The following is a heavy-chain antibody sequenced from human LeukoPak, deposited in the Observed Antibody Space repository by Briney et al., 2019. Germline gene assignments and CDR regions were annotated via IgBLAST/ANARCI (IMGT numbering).Heavy chain of an antibody. CDR3: ARDKQYYDSSGYFDY. CDR1: GLTLSSDR. Sequence: GGSLRLSCAASGLTLSSDRMNWVGQAPGTGVGGVSSISSSSSYIYYADSVTGRFTIARNYAKNSLYLQMNSLRAEDTAVYYCARDKQYYDSSGYFDYWGQGTLVTVSS. J-gene: IGHJ4*02. V-gene: IGHV3-21*01. CDR2: ISSSSSYI. D-gene: IGHD3-22*01.